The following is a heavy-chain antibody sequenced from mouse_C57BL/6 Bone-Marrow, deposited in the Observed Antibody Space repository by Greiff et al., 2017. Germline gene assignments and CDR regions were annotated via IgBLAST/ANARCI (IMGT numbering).Heavy chain of an antibody. V-gene: IGHV1-54*01. CDR2: INPGSGGT. CDR1: GYAFTNYL. D-gene: IGHD2-2*01. CDR3: ARRGYGYLSWFAY. Sequence: VQLQQSGAELVRPGTSVKVSCKASGYAFTNYLIEWVKQRPGQGLEWIGVINPGSGGTNYNEKFKGKATLTADQSSSTAYMHLSSLTSEDSAVYFCARRGYGYLSWFAYWGQGTLVTVSA. J-gene: IGHJ3*01.